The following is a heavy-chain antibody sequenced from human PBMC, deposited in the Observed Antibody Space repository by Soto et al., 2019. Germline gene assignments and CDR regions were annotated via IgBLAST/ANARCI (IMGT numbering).Heavy chain of an antibody. CDR3: ARDNVERNNYFWLDT. Sequence: AGGSLRLSCAASGFTFSSYAMHWVRLAPGRGLEWVALVWNDGTNPYYADSVQGRFIISRDNSKNTLYLQMNSLSAEDTAVYYCARDNVERNNYFWLDTRGQGTQVTVSS. D-gene: IGHD1-1*01. V-gene: IGHV3-33*01. CDR2: VWNDGTNP. J-gene: IGHJ5*02. CDR1: GFTFSSYA.